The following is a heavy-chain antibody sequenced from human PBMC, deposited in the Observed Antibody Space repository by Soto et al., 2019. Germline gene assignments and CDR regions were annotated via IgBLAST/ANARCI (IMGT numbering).Heavy chain of an antibody. CDR2: ISLDGRNQ. D-gene: IGHD2-15*01. Sequence: QVQLVESGGGVVQPGRSLRLSCAASGFTFSNFGMHWVRQAPGKGLEWVALISLDGRNQYYSDSMKGRFTISRDNSRTTVYLQMNSLRPEDTAVYYCAKDLARACSGGDCYTDNQYFHYWGQGTLVTVSS. V-gene: IGHV3-30*18. CDR1: GFTFSNFG. J-gene: IGHJ1*01. CDR3: AKDLARACSGGDCYTDNQYFHY.